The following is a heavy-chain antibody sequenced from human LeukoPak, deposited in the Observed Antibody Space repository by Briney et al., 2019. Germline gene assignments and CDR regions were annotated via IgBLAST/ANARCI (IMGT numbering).Heavy chain of an antibody. V-gene: IGHV4-34*01. D-gene: IGHD1-26*01. CDR3: ARKWELLLWYFDL. CDR2: IDHSGST. J-gene: IGHJ2*01. CDR1: GGSFSGYY. Sequence: SETLSLTCAVYGGSFSGYYWTWIRQPPGKGLEWIGEIDHSGSTNYNPSLRSRVTISVDKSKNQFSLNLSSVTAADTAVYYCARKWELLLWYFDLWGRGTLVTVSS.